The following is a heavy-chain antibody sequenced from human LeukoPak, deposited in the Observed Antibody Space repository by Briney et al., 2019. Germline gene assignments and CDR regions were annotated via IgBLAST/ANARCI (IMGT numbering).Heavy chain of an antibody. CDR3: ARGYWVTGTDY. Sequence: ASVKVSCKASGYTFTSYGISWVRQAPGQGLEWMGWISAYNGNTNYAQRFQDRVTMTSDTSISTAYMDLSRLRSDDTAVYFCARGYWVTGTDYWGQGTLVTVSS. J-gene: IGHJ4*02. CDR2: ISAYNGNT. V-gene: IGHV1-18*01. D-gene: IGHD1-20*01. CDR1: GYTFTSYG.